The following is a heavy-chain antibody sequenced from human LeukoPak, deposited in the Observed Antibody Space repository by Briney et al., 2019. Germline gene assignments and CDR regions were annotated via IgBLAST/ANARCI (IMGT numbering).Heavy chain of an antibody. D-gene: IGHD3-3*01. Sequence: GGSLRLSCAASGFTFSSYWMSWVRQAPGKGLEWVANIKQDGSEKYYVDSVKGRFTISRDNAKNSLYLQMNSLRAEDTAVYYCASLAGYYDFWSGYYHSEYFQHWGQGTLVTVSS. CDR2: IKQDGSEK. CDR3: ASLAGYYDFWSGYYHSEYFQH. V-gene: IGHV3-7*01. J-gene: IGHJ1*01. CDR1: GFTFSSYW.